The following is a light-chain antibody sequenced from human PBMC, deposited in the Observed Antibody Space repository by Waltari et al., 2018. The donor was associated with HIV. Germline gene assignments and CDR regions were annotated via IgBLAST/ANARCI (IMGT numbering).Light chain of an antibody. CDR2: TDT. CDR1: TLPTQL. CDR3: QVWDPTTDHMV. J-gene: IGLJ3*02. V-gene: IGLV3-25*03. Sequence: SFDLTQPPSVSVSPGQTARITCSGDTLPTQLGYWYQQKPGQAPVMVIYTDTERPAGIPVRFSGSSSGTTVTLMISGVQAEDEADYFCQVWDPTTDHMVFGGGTKLTVL.